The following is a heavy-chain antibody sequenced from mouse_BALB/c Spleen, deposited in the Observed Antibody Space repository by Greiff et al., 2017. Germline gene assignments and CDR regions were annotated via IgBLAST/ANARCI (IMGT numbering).Heavy chain of an antibody. CDR2: ISSGGGNT. CDR1: GFTFSSYT. Sequence: DVKLVESGGGLVKPGGSLKLSCAASGFTFSSYTMSWVRQTPEKRLEWVATISSGGGNTYYPDSVKGRFTISRDNAKNNLYLQMSSLRSEDTALYYCARYDGSSLYYFDYWGQGTTLTVSS. CDR3: ARYDGSSLYYFDY. D-gene: IGHD1-1*01. J-gene: IGHJ2*01. V-gene: IGHV5-9*03.